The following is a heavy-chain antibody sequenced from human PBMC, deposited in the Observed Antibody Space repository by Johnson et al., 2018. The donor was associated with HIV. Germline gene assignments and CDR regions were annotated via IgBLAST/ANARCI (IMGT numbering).Heavy chain of an antibody. CDR1: GFTFSSYW. Sequence: VQLVESGGGLVQPGGSLRLSCAASGFTFSSYWMSWVRQAPGKGLEWVANIKQDGTEKYYVGSVKGRFTISRDNAKNSLYLQMNSLKTEDTAVYYCTTDWVDYYDSSGYFYDAFDIWGLGTLVTVSS. V-gene: IGHV3-7*03. CDR3: TTDWVDYYDSSGYFYDAFDI. CDR2: IKQDGTEK. J-gene: IGHJ3*02. D-gene: IGHD3-22*01.